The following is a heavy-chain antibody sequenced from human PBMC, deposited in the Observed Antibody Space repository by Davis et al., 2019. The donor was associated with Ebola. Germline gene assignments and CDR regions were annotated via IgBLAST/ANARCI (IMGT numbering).Heavy chain of an antibody. Sequence: GESLKISCAASGFTFSGSSMNWVRRAPGKGPEWVSHISVGTGAIEYADSVKGRFTMSRDNAKNSLYLQMNSLRDEETAVYYCARGRDYAFDIWGQGTTVTVSS. V-gene: IGHV3-48*02. CDR3: ARGRDYAFDI. D-gene: IGHD2-21*02. CDR2: ISVGTGAI. J-gene: IGHJ3*02. CDR1: GFTFSGSS.